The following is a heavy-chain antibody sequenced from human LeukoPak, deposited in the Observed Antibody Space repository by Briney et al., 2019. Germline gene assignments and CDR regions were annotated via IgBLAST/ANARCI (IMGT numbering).Heavy chain of an antibody. D-gene: IGHD2-2*01. CDR2: ISSSSSYT. Sequence: GGSLRLSCAASGFTFSDYYMSWIRQAPGKGLEWVSYISSSSSYTNYADSVKGRFTISRDNAKNSLYLQMNSLRAEDTAVYYCAKDPRSSYCSSTSCYEVDYWGQGTLVTASS. CDR3: AKDPRSSYCSSTSCYEVDY. V-gene: IGHV3-11*05. CDR1: GFTFSDYY. J-gene: IGHJ4*02.